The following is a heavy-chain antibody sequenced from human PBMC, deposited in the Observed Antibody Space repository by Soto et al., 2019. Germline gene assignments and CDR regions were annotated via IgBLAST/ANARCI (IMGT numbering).Heavy chain of an antibody. D-gene: IGHD6-19*01. Sequence: QVTLKESGPVLVNPTETLTLKCTVSGLSITDSEMGVCWIRQPPGQPLEWLAHIDSSGEKSYRTFLKSRLAISKDTSKSQIVLTMTNMDPADTATYYCARRHLAVAVSPWFDPWGQGIPVTVSS. CDR2: IDSSGEK. CDR3: ARRHLAVAVSPWFDP. CDR1: GLSITDSEMG. J-gene: IGHJ5*02. V-gene: IGHV2-26*01.